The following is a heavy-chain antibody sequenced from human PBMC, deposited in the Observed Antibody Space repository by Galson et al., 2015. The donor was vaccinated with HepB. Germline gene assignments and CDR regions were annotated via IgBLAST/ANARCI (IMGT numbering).Heavy chain of an antibody. CDR2: IYPGDSDT. D-gene: IGHD3-22*01. CDR1: GYSFTSYW. V-gene: IGHV5-51*01. J-gene: IGHJ4*02. Sequence: QSGAEVKKPGESLKISCKGSGYSFTSYWIGWVRQMPGKGLEWMGIIYPGDSDTRYSPSFQGQVTISADKSISTAYLQWSSLKASDTAMYYCARHGDTYYYDSSGYGGIDYWGQGTLVTVSS. CDR3: ARHGDTYYYDSSGYGGIDY.